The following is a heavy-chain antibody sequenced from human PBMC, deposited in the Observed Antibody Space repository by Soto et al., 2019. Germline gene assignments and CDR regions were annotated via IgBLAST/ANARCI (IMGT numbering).Heavy chain of an antibody. V-gene: IGHV4-34*01. J-gene: IGHJ5*02. D-gene: IGHD5-18*01. CDR2: INHSGST. Sequence: PSETLSLTCAVYGGSFSGYYWSWIRQPPGKGLEWIGEINHSGSTNYNPSLKSRVTISVDTSKNQFSLKLSSVTAADTAVYYCARSRGKGGYSYGSDWFDPWGQGTLVTVSS. CDR3: ARSRGKGGYSYGSDWFDP. CDR1: GGSFSGYY.